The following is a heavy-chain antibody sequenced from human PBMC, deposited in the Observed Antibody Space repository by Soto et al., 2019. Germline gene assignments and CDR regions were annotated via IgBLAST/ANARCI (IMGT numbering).Heavy chain of an antibody. J-gene: IGHJ4*02. CDR1: GFTFSSYW. CDR2: IKSDGSST. V-gene: IGHV3-74*03. Sequence: EVQLVESGGGLVQPGGSLRLSCAASGFTFSSYWMHWVRQATGKGLVWVSRIKSDGSSTTYADSVKGRFTISRDNAKNTLYLQMNSLRAEDTAVYYCARVKTCSSTSCYSVFDYWGQGTVVTVSS. CDR3: ARVKTCSSTSCYSVFDY. D-gene: IGHD2-2*01.